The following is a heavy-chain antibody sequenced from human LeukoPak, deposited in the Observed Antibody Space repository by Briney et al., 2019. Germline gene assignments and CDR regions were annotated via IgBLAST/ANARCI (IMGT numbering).Heavy chain of an antibody. CDR2: ISGSGGST. CDR1: GFTFSSYA. Sequence: PGGSLRLSCAASGFTFSSYAMSWVRQAPGKGLEWVSAISGSGGSTYYADSVKGRFTISRDNSKNTLYLQMNSLRAEGTAVYYCAKILSYDVLTGYYHRWGQGTLVTVSS. D-gene: IGHD3-9*01. V-gene: IGHV3-23*01. CDR3: AKILSYDVLTGYYHR. J-gene: IGHJ5*02.